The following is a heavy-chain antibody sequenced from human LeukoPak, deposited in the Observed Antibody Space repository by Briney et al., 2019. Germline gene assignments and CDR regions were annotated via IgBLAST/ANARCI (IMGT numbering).Heavy chain of an antibody. CDR2: INPNSGGT. Sequence: ASVKVSCKASGYTFTGYYMHWVRHAPGQGLEWMGWINPNSGGTNYAQKFQGRVTMTRDTSISTAYMGLSRLRSDDTAVYYCARVRIAVAGTWGIGYYYYGMDVWGQGTTVTVSS. CDR3: ARVRIAVAGTWGIGYYYYGMDV. J-gene: IGHJ6*02. D-gene: IGHD6-19*01. CDR1: GYTFTGYY. V-gene: IGHV1-2*02.